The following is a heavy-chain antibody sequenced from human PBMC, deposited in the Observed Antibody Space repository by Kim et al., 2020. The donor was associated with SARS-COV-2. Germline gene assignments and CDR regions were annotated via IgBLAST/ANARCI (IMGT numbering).Heavy chain of an antibody. J-gene: IGHJ4*02. V-gene: IGHV3-30*01. D-gene: IGHD2-15*01. Sequence: GRFTISRDNSKNTLYLQMNSLRAEDTAVYYCARSDKLGDIVVVVAAILDYWGQGTLVTVSS. CDR3: ARSDKLGDIVVVVAAILDY.